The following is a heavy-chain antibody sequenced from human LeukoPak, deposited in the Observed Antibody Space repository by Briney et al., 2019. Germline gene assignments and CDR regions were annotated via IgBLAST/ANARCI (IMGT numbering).Heavy chain of an antibody. CDR1: GFTFDDYA. CDR2: ISWNSGSI. D-gene: IGHD3-22*01. J-gene: IGHJ3*02. CDR3: ARRVYYYDSSGYNDAFDI. Sequence: GGSLRLSCAASGFTFDDYAMHWVRQAPGKGLEWVSGISWNSGSIGYADSVKGRFTISRDNAKNSLYLQMNSLRAEDTAVYYCARRVYYYDSSGYNDAFDIWGQGTMVTVSS. V-gene: IGHV3-9*01.